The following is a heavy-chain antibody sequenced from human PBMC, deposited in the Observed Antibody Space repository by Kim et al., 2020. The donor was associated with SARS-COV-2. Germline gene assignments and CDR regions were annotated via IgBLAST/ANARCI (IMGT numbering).Heavy chain of an antibody. V-gene: IGHV1-2*02. Sequence: ASVKVSCKASGYTFTGYYMHWVRQAPGQGLEWMGWINPNSGGTNYAQKFQGRVTMTRDTSISTAYMELSRLRSDDTAVYYCARDPEGRNYYGMDVWGQGTTVTVSS. CDR1: GYTFTGYY. CDR3: ARDPEGRNYYGMDV. CDR2: INPNSGGT. J-gene: IGHJ6*02.